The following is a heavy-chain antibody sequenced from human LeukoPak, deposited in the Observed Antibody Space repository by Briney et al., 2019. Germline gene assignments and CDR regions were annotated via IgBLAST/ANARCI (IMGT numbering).Heavy chain of an antibody. CDR1: GGTFSSYA. Sequence: GASVKVSCKASGGTFSSYAISWVRQAPGQGLEWMGRIIPIFGIANYAQKFQGRVTITADKSTSTAYMELSSLRSEDTAVYYWARSYCSGGSCYNYFDYWGQGTLVTVSS. V-gene: IGHV1-69*04. J-gene: IGHJ4*02. CDR3: ARSYCSGGSCYNYFDY. CDR2: IIPIFGIA. D-gene: IGHD2-15*01.